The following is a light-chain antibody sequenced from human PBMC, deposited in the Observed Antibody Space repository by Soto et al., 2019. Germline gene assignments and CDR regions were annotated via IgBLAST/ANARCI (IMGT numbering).Light chain of an antibody. Sequence: QSALTQPASVSGSPGQSITISCTGTSSDFGGYKYVSWYQQHPGKVPKLIIYEVTNRPSGVSDRCSGSKSGNTASLTISGLQAEDEADYYCCSYTSISLVVFGGGTKLTVL. J-gene: IGLJ2*01. CDR1: SSDFGGYKY. V-gene: IGLV2-14*01. CDR2: EVT. CDR3: CSYTSISLVV.